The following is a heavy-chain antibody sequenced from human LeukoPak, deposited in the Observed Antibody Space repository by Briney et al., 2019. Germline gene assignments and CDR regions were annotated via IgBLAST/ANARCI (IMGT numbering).Heavy chain of an antibody. CDR2: ISYTGST. CDR3: ARESSYFYGMDV. Sequence: SETLSLTCTVSGGSISPYFWSWMRQTPGKGLEWIGYISYTGSTNYNPALKSRVTISVDTSKNQFSLKLSSVTAADTAVYYCARESSYFYGMDVWGQGTTVTVSS. V-gene: IGHV4-59*01. J-gene: IGHJ6*02. CDR1: GGSISPYF.